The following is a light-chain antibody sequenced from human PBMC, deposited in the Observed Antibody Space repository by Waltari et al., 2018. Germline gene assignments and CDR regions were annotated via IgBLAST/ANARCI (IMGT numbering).Light chain of an antibody. J-gene: IGKJ1*01. CDR3: QQSYTTAPWT. CDR1: QSVNTY. Sequence: IQMTQSPSSLSASVGDRVTITCRASQSVNTYLNWYQQKAGGVPKLLIYTAYYLQSGVPSRFSGRGSGTDFTLTISSLQPEDFATYYCQQSYTTAPWTFGQGTKVEMK. V-gene: IGKV1-39*01. CDR2: TAY.